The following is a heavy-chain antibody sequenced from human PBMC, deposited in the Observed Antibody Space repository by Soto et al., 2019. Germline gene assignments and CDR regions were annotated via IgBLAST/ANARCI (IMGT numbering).Heavy chain of an antibody. J-gene: IGHJ3*02. CDR2: TIPVFNAP. CDR3: ALGVFESVNPYTGPSAFDI. D-gene: IGHD2-2*02. CDR1: GGTLSDHG. V-gene: IGHV1-69*06. Sequence: QVQLEQSGAEVKKPGSSVKVSCKASGGTLSDHGVAWLRQAPGQGLEWMGGTIPVFNAPKYAPKFQGRVTIAADKSTNIAYMELSILRPEDTALYYCALGVFESVNPYTGPSAFDIGGQGTMVIVSS.